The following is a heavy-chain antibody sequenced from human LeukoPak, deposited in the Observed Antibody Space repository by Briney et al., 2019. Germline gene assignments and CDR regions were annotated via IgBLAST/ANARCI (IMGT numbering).Heavy chain of an antibody. J-gene: IGHJ4*02. CDR2: INHSGST. V-gene: IGHV4-34*01. CDR3: ASTERCSTTCPLDY. D-gene: IGHD2-2*01. CDR1: GGSFRGYY. Sequence: PSETLSLTCAVYGGSFRGYYWSWIRQPPGKGLEWIGEINHSGSTNYNPSLKSRVTISLDTSMKKFSLKLNSVTAADTAVYCCASTERCSTTCPLDYWGQGTLVTVSS.